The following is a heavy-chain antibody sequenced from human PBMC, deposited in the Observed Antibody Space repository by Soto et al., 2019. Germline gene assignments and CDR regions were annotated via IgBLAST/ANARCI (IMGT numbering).Heavy chain of an antibody. D-gene: IGHD3-10*01. J-gene: IGHJ3*01. CDR1: GGSISSRGFY. CDR3: ARDHGPRGAFDF. Sequence: QVQLQESGPGLVKPSQTLSLTCTVSGGSISSRGFYWDWIRQHPGEGLEWIGYISYSGTTNYNPSLKSRVTISVATSNNQLSLKLSSVTAADTAVYYCARDHGPRGAFDFWGQGTMVTVSS. V-gene: IGHV4-31*03. CDR2: ISYSGTT.